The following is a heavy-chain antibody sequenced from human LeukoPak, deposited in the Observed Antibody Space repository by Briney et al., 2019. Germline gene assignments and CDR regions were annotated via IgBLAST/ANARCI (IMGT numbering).Heavy chain of an antibody. D-gene: IGHD3-22*01. CDR1: GGSISSYY. CDR3: AREVDYYDSSGYSWYFDL. CDR2: IYYSGST. Sequence: PSETLSLTCTVPGGSISSYYWSWIRQPPGKGLERIGYIYYSGSTNYNPSLKSRVTISVVTSKNQFSLKLSSVTAADTAVYYCAREVDYYDSSGYSWYFDLWGRGTLVTVSS. V-gene: IGHV4-59*01. J-gene: IGHJ2*01.